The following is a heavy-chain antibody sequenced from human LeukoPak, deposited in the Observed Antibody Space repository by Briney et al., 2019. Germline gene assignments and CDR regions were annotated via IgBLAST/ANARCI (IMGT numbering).Heavy chain of an antibody. D-gene: IGHD1-1*01. V-gene: IGHV1-2*02. CDR1: GYTFTGYY. J-gene: IGHJ6*03. Sequence: ASVKVSCKASGYTFTGYYMHWVRQAPGQGLEWMGWINPNSGGTNYAQKFQGRVTMTRDTSISTAYMELSRLRSDDTAVYYCARATTGTSPYYMDVWGKGTTVTVSS. CDR2: INPNSGGT. CDR3: ARATTGTSPYYMDV.